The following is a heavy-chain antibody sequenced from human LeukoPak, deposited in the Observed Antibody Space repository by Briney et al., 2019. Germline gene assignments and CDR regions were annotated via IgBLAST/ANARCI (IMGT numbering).Heavy chain of an antibody. Sequence: SVKVSCKASGGTFSSYAISWVRQAPGQGLEWMGRIIPILGIANYAQKFQDRVTITADKSTSTAYMELSSLRSEDTAVYYCARGSIAAAGFDYWGQGTLVTVSP. J-gene: IGHJ4*02. CDR1: GGTFSSYA. D-gene: IGHD6-13*01. V-gene: IGHV1-69*04. CDR3: ARGSIAAAGFDY. CDR2: IIPILGIA.